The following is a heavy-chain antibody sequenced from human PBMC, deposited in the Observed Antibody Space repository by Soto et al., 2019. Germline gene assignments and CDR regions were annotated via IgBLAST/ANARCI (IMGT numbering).Heavy chain of an antibody. D-gene: IGHD3-10*01. CDR3: ATSYGSGYRAFDY. V-gene: IGHV1-69*02. CDR1: GDTFSFYT. Sequence: QVQLVQSGAEVKKPGSSVKVSCKASGDTFSFYTINWVRQAPGLGLEWVGRINPILSMSNYAQKFQGRVTMTEDKPTSTAYMELRRLRSEDTAMYYCATSYGSGYRAFDYWGQGALVTVSS. CDR2: INPILSMS. J-gene: IGHJ4*02.